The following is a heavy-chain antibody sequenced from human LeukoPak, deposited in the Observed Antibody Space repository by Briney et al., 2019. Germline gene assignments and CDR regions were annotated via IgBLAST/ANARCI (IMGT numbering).Heavy chain of an antibody. CDR1: GFTVSSKY. Sequence: GGSLRLSCAASGFTVSSKYMSWVRQAPGKGLEWVSVIYSGGSTYYADSVKGRFTISRDNSKNTLYLQMNSLRAEDTAVYYCARNSYYDFWSGSPGDYWGQGTLVTVSS. V-gene: IGHV3-53*01. J-gene: IGHJ4*02. CDR2: IYSGGST. D-gene: IGHD3-3*01. CDR3: ARNSYYDFWSGSPGDY.